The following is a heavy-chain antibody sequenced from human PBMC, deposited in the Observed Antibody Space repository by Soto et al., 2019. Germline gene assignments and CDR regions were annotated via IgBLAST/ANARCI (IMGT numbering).Heavy chain of an antibody. Sequence: ASVKVSCKASGYTFTGYYMHWVRQAPGQGLEWMGWINPNSGGTNYAQKFQGRVTMTRDTSISTAYMELSRLRSDDTAVYYCARGYSSSWYPDYFDYWGQGTLVTVSS. CDR3: ARGYSSSWYPDYFDY. CDR2: INPNSGGT. CDR1: GYTFTGYY. J-gene: IGHJ4*02. D-gene: IGHD6-13*01. V-gene: IGHV1-2*02.